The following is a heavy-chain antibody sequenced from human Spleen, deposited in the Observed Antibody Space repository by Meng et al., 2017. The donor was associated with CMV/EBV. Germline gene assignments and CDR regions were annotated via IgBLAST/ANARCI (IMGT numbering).Heavy chain of an antibody. D-gene: IGHD5-18*01. CDR2: IYYRGST. J-gene: IGHJ5*02. CDR1: GGVISSSSYY. V-gene: IGHV4-39*07. CDR3: ARDKGYSYGHKWFDP. Sequence: SGGVISSSSYYWGWIRQPPGKGLEWIGSIYYRGSTYYNPSVKSRVTISVDTSKNQFSLKMSSVSAADAAVYYCARDKGYSYGHKWFDPWGQGTLVTVSS.